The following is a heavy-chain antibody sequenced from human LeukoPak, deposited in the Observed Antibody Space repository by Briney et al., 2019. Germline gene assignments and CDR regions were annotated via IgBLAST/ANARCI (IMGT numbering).Heavy chain of an antibody. J-gene: IGHJ4*02. CDR2: INPNSGGT. Sequence: ASVKVSCKASGYTFTGYYMHWVRQAPGQGLEWMGWINPNSGGTNYAQKFQGRVTMTRDTSISTAYMELSRLRSDDTAVYYCARAAYCSSTSCHHDIDYWGQGTLVTVS. CDR3: ARAAYCSSTSCHHDIDY. CDR1: GYTFTGYY. V-gene: IGHV1-2*02. D-gene: IGHD2-2*01.